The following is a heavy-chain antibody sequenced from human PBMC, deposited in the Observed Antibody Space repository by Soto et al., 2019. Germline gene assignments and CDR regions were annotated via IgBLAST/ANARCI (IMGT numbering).Heavy chain of an antibody. CDR2: IYYSGST. V-gene: IGHV4-39*01. Sequence: SDSLSRTFNRSGCTIRTSSYHWRWTRQPPGKGLEWIGSIYYSGSTYYNPSLKSRVTISVDTSKNQFSLKLSSVTAVDTAVYYCASQASPYYYYGMDVWGQGTTVT. CDR1: GCTIRTSSYH. CDR3: ASQASPYYYYGMDV. J-gene: IGHJ6*02.